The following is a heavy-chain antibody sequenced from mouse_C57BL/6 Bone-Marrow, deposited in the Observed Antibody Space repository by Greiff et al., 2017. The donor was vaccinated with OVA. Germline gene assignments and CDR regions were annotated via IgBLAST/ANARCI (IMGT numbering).Heavy chain of an antibody. CDR3: ARSYGSSLAWFAY. J-gene: IGHJ3*01. CDR1: GYAFSSSW. D-gene: IGHD1-1*01. V-gene: IGHV1-82*01. Sequence: VMLVESGPELVKPGASVKISCKASGYAFSSSWMNWVKQRPGKGLEWIGRIYPGDGDTNYNGKFKGKATLTADKSSSTAYMQLSSLTSEDAAVYFCARSYGSSLAWFAYWGQGTLVTVSA. CDR2: IYPGDGDT.